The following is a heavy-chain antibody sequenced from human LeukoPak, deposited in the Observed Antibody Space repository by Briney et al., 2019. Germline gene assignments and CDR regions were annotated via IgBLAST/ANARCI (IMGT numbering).Heavy chain of an antibody. Sequence: SETLSLTCTVSGGSINTYYWSWVRQPAGKGLEWIGRIYSGGSTHYNPSLHSRVTMSVDSSKNQFSLKLSSVTAADTAVYYCARDRNGYGATYFSYWGQGTLVTVSS. CDR2: IYSGGST. V-gene: IGHV4-4*07. D-gene: IGHD5-12*01. J-gene: IGHJ4*02. CDR1: GGSINTYY. CDR3: ARDRNGYGATYFSY.